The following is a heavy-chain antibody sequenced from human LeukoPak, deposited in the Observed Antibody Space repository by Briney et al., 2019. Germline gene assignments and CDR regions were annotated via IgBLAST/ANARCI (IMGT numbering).Heavy chain of an antibody. CDR2: ISGSGGST. Sequence: GGSLRLSCAASGFTFSSYAMSWVRQAPGKGLEWVSAISGSGGSTYYADSVKGRFTISRDNSKNTLYVQMNSLKTEDTAVYYCAFCSSTSCYTEAFDYWGQGMLVTVSS. CDR1: GFTFSSYA. D-gene: IGHD2-2*02. V-gene: IGHV3-23*01. J-gene: IGHJ4*02. CDR3: AFCSSTSCYTEAFDY.